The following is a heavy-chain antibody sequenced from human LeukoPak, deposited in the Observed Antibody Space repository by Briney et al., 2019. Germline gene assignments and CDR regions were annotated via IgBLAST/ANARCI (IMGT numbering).Heavy chain of an antibody. Sequence: SQTLSLTCTVSGGSISSGGHYWSWIRQHPGKDLEWIGYIYYSGSTYYNPSLTSRVTISVDTSKNQFSLKLGSVTAADTAVYYCASADYYDSSGYKVSGWYFDLWGRGTLVTVSS. J-gene: IGHJ2*01. CDR2: IYYSGST. CDR1: GGSISSGGHY. V-gene: IGHV4-31*03. CDR3: ASADYYDSSGYKVSGWYFDL. D-gene: IGHD3-22*01.